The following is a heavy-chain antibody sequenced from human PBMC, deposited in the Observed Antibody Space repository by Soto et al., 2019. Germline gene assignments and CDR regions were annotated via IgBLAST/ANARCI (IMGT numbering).Heavy chain of an antibody. V-gene: IGHV4-59*08. CDR3: ARMDAAGTEGYYYYYGMDV. Sequence: SETLSLTCTVSGGSISSYYWSWIRQPPGKGLEWIGYIYYSGSTNYNPSLKSRVTISVDTSKNQFSLKLSSVTAADTAVYYCARMDAAGTEGYYYYYGMDVWGQGTTVTV. CDR1: GGSISSYY. CDR2: IYYSGST. D-gene: IGHD6-13*01. J-gene: IGHJ6*02.